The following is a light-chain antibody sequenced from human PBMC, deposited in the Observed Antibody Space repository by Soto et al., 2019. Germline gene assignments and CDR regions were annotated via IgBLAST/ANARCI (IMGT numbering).Light chain of an antibody. CDR1: QSLLHSDGSYY. CDR3: MQARHSPYT. V-gene: IGKV2-28*01. CDR2: LGS. Sequence: DIVMTQSPLSLPVTPGEPASISCRSGQSLLHSDGSYYLDWYLQKPGQSPRLLIYLGSHRASGAPDRFSGSGSGTDFTLKISRVEAEDVAVYYCMQARHSPYTFGGGTKVEIK. J-gene: IGKJ4*01.